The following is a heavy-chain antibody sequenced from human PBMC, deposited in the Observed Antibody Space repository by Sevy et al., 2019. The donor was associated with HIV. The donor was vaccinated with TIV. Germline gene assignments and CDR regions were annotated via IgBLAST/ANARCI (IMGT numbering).Heavy chain of an antibody. CDR2: IIPIFGTA. CDR3: AVGFCTNGVCYSTDY. CDR1: GGTFSSYA. Sequence: ASVKVSCKASGGTFSSYAISWVRQAPGQGLEWMGGIIPIFGTANYAQKFQGRVTITADKSTSKAYMGLSSLRSEETAVIYCAVGFCTNGVCYSTDYWGQGTLVTVSS. V-gene: IGHV1-69*06. D-gene: IGHD2-8*01. J-gene: IGHJ4*02.